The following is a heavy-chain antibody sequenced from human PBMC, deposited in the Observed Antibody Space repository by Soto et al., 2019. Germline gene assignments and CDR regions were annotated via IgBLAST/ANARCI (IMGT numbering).Heavy chain of an antibody. V-gene: IGHV1-69*13. CDR3: ARGGVLLWFGELFDP. D-gene: IGHD3-10*01. J-gene: IGHJ5*02. Sequence: ASVKVSCKASGGTFSSYAISWVRQAPGQGLEWMGGIIPIFGTANYAQKFQGRVTITADESTSTAYMELSSLRSEDTALYYCARGGVLLWFGELFDPWGQGTLVTVSS. CDR2: IIPIFGTA. CDR1: GGTFSSYA.